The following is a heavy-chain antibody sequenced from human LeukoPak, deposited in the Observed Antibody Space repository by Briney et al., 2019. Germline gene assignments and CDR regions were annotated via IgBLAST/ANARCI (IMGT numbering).Heavy chain of an antibody. CDR2: ISGSGGST. CDR1: GFTFSSYA. Sequence: GGSLRLSCAASGFTFSSYAMSWVRQAPGKGLEWVSAISGSGGSTYYADSVGGRFTVSRDNSQRTLYLQMNSLRIEDTAVYYCATDSAVPGTHPPDYWGQGTLVTVSS. D-gene: IGHD6-19*01. V-gene: IGHV3-23*01. CDR3: ATDSAVPGTHPPDY. J-gene: IGHJ4*02.